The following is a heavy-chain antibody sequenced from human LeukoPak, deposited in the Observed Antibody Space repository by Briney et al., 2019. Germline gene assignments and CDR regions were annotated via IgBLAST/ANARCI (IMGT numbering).Heavy chain of an antibody. D-gene: IGHD3-22*01. J-gene: IGHJ3*02. CDR3: ARAHYYDSSGPGAFDI. V-gene: IGHV1-8*03. Sequence: ASVKVSCKASGYTFTSYDINWVRQATGQGPEWMGWINPNSGNTGYAQKFQGRVTITRNTSISTAYMELSSLRSEDTAVYYCARAHYYDSSGPGAFDIWGQGTMVTVSS. CDR2: INPNSGNT. CDR1: GYTFTSYD.